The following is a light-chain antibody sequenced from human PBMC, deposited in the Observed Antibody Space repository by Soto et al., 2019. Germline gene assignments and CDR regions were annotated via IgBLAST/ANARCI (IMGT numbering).Light chain of an antibody. Sequence: DIQMTQSPPSLSASVGDRVTISCRASQSITSYLNWYQQKPGKAPKVLISAATSLQSGVPSRFSGSGSGTDFTLTISSLQPEDSATYYCQQSYSLPRTFGHGTKVEVK. V-gene: IGKV1-39*01. CDR3: QQSYSLPRT. CDR2: AAT. CDR1: QSITSY. J-gene: IGKJ1*01.